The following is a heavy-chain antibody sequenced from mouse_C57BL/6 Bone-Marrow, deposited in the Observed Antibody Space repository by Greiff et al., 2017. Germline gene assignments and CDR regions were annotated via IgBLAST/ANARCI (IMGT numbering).Heavy chain of an antibody. CDR2: IDPNSGGT. J-gene: IGHJ1*03. Sequence: QVQLQQPGAELVKPGASVKLSCKASGYTFTSYWMHWVKQRPGRGLEWIGRIDPNSGGTKYNEKFKSKATLTVDKPSSTAYMQLSSLTSEDSAVYYCARLFITTVVARYFDVWGTGTTVTGSS. D-gene: IGHD1-1*01. CDR3: ARLFITTVVARYFDV. CDR1: GYTFTSYW. V-gene: IGHV1-72*01.